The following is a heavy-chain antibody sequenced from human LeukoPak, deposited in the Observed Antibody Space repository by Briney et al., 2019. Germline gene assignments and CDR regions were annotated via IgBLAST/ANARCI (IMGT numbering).Heavy chain of an antibody. V-gene: IGHV1-46*01. D-gene: IGHD3-9*01. CDR3: ARGGLRYFDWLEPVYYYGMDV. CDR2: INPSGGST. Sequence: ASVKVSCKASGYTFTSYYMHWVRQAPGQGLEWMGIINPSGGSTSYAQKFQGRVTMTRDTSTSTVYMELSSLRSEDTAVYYCARGGLRYFDWLEPVYYYGMDVWGQGTTVTVSS. CDR1: GYTFTSYY. J-gene: IGHJ6*02.